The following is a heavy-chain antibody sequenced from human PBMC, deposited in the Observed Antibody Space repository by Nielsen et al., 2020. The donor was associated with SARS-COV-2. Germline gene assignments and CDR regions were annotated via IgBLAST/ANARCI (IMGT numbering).Heavy chain of an antibody. Sequence: GGSLRLSCAASGFTFSNYGMHWVRQAPGKGLEWVAVISYDGSNKYYADSVKGRFTISRDNSKNTLYLQMNSLRAEDTAVYYCARDTHYYDSSGYYAPPYYYYGMDVWGQGTTVTVSS. V-gene: IGHV3-30*03. CDR2: ISYDGSNK. CDR3: ARDTHYYDSSGYYAPPYYYYGMDV. J-gene: IGHJ6*02. CDR1: GFTFSNYG. D-gene: IGHD3-22*01.